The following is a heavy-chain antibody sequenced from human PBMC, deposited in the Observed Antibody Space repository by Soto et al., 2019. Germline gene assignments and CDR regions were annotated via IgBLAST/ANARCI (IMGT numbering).Heavy chain of an antibody. CDR2: IIPIFGTA. V-gene: IGHV1-69*01. Sequence: QVQLVQSGAEVKKPGSSVKVSCKASGGTFSSYAISWVRQAPGQGLEWMGGIIPIFGTANYAQKFQGRVTSTADESTSTAYMALSSLRSEDTAVYYCMVVVGQRINQIWSGYYDRNIAGGMDVWGQGTTVTVSS. D-gene: IGHD3-3*01. CDR1: GGTFSSYA. CDR3: MVVVGQRINQIWSGYYDRNIAGGMDV. J-gene: IGHJ6*02.